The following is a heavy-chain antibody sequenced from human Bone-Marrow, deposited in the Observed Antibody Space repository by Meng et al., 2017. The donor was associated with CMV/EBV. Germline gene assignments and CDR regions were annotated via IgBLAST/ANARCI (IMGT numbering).Heavy chain of an antibody. CDR2: IYYSGST. D-gene: IGHD2-2*01. CDR1: GGSISSSSYY. Sequence: SETLSLTCTVSGGSISSSSYYWGWIRQPPGKGLEWIGSIYYSGSTYYNPSLKSRVTISVDTSTNQFSLKLSSVTAADTAVYYCARLSSTSSNYFDYWGQGTLVTGSS. CDR3: ARLSSTSSNYFDY. J-gene: IGHJ4*02. V-gene: IGHV4-39*01.